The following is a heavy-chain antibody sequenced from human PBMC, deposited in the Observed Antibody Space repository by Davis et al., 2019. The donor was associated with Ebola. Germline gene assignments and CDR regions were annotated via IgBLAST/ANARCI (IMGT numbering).Heavy chain of an antibody. CDR1: GFTFSSYA. Sequence: PGGSLRLSCAASGFTFSSYAIGWVRQAPGKGLEWVSAITGSGGSTYYADSVKGRFTISRDNSESILYLQMNSLRAEDTAVYYCAKDGNYGSGSYFDYWGQGTLVTVSS. D-gene: IGHD3-10*01. V-gene: IGHV3-23*01. J-gene: IGHJ4*02. CDR3: AKDGNYGSGSYFDY. CDR2: ITGSGGST.